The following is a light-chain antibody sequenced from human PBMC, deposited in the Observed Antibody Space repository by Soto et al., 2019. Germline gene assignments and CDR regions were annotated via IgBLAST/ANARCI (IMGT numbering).Light chain of an antibody. CDR1: QSVSSS. V-gene: IGKV3-11*01. CDR3: QQHSSWPFT. CDR2: DAS. Sequence: EIVLTQSPATLSLSPGERATLSCRASQSVSSSLSWYQQKPGQTPRLLIYDASNRATGIPARFSGSGSGTDFTLTVSSLEPEDFAVYYCQQHSSWPFTFGEGTKVEIK. J-gene: IGKJ4*01.